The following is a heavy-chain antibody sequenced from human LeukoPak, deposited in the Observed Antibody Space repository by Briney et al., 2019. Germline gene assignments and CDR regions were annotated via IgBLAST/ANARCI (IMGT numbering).Heavy chain of an antibody. D-gene: IGHD5-18*01. CDR1: GFSFSSYG. CDR3: AKARGYNYAYSYYFDY. V-gene: IGHV3-30*18. Sequence: PGRSLRLSCAASGFSFSSYGMHWVRQAPGKGLEWVSFVSSDGSREYYGDSVKGRLTISRDNSKNTLFLELNSLRAEDTALYYCAKARGYNYAYSYYFDYWGQGTLVTVSS. CDR2: VSSDGSRE. J-gene: IGHJ4*02.